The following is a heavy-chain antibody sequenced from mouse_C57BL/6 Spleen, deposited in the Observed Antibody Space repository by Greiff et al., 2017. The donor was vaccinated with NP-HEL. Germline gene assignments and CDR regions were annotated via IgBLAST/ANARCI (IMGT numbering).Heavy chain of an antibody. J-gene: IGHJ4*01. CDR3: AIDGSSYDYYAMDY. V-gene: IGHV1-74*01. Sequence: VQLQQPGAELVKPGASVKVSCKASGYTFTSYWMHWVKQRPGQGLEWIGRINPSDSDTNYNQKFKGKATLPVDKSSSTAYRELSRLTSEDSAVYYCAIDGSSYDYYAMDYWGQGTSVTVSS. CDR2: INPSDSDT. D-gene: IGHD1-1*01. CDR1: GYTFTSYW.